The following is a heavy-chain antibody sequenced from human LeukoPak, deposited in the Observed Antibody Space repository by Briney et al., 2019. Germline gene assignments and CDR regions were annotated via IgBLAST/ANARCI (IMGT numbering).Heavy chain of an antibody. CDR3: ATDLNKWEPKVDFDY. D-gene: IGHD1-26*01. V-gene: IGHV1-18*01. J-gene: IGHJ4*02. Sequence: ASVKVSCKASGYTSTTYGISWVRQAPGQGLEWMGWTYNSYTHYAQTLRDRLTMTTDTSTSTSYMELRSLRSEDTAVYYCATDLNKWEPKVDFDYWGQGTLVTVSS. CDR1: GYTSTTYG. CDR2: TYNSYT.